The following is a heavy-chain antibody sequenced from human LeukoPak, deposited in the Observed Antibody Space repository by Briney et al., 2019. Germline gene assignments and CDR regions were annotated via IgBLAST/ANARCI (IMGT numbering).Heavy chain of an antibody. CDR1: GFTVRDGY. J-gene: IGHJ4*02. CDR2: IYVSGTT. V-gene: IGHV3-53*01. Sequence: GESLRLSCAASGFTVRDGYMSWVRQAPGKRLEWLAFIYVSGTTFYAASVKGRFTISRGNAKNTVYLQMNNLRAEDTALYYCGRHAYGGSPPLSWGQGALVTVSS. CDR3: GRHAYGGSPPLS. D-gene: IGHD3-10*01.